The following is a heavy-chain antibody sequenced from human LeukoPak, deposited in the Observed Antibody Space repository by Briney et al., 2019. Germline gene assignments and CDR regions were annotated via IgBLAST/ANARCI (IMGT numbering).Heavy chain of an antibody. CDR1: GGSISSYY. D-gene: IGHD3-22*01. V-gene: IGHV4-59*01. Sequence: PSETLSLTCTVSGGSISSYYWSWIRQPPGKGLEWIGYIYYSGSTNYNPSLKSRVTISVDTSKNQFSLKLSSVTAADTAVYYCARDRGYHYDSHWFDPWGQGTLVTVSS. J-gene: IGHJ5*02. CDR2: IYYSGST. CDR3: ARDRGYHYDSHWFDP.